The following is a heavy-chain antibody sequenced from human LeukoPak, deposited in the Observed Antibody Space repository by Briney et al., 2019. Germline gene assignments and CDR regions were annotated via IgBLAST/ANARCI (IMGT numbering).Heavy chain of an antibody. D-gene: IGHD3-22*01. Sequence: GGSLRLSCAASGFIFSSYEMNWVRQAPGRGLEWISYICSSGSTIYYADSVKGRFTISRDNAENSLYLQMNSLRAEDTAVYYCARVGYYDSSGFWGQGTLVTVSS. CDR3: ARVGYYDSSGF. J-gene: IGHJ4*02. CDR1: GFIFSSYE. V-gene: IGHV3-48*03. CDR2: ICSSGSTI.